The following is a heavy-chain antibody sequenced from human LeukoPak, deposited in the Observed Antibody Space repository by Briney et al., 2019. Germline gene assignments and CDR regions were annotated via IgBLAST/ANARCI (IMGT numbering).Heavy chain of an antibody. CDR3: ARGGGLDV. J-gene: IGHJ6*02. CDR1: GFTFSIYW. Sequence: GGSLRLSCAASGFTFSIYWMNWARQAPGKGMEWVASINHNGNVNYYVDSVKGRFTISRDNAKNSLYLQMSNLRAEDTAVYFCARGGGLDVWGQGATVTVSS. V-gene: IGHV3-7*03. D-gene: IGHD3-16*01. CDR2: INHNGNVN.